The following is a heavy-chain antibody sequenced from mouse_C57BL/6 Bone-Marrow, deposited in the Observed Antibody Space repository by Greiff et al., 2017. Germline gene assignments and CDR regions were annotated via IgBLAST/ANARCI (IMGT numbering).Heavy chain of an antibody. J-gene: IGHJ3*01. Sequence: VKLEESGPGLVAPSQSLSITCTVSGFSLTSYGVHWVRQPPGKGLEWRVVIWSDGNTTYNSALKSRLSISKDNSKSQVFLKMNILRTDYTAMYYCSRHSGSSGYPCWFAYWGQGTLVTVSA. CDR3: SRHSGSSGYPCWFAY. V-gene: IGHV2-6-1*01. CDR2: IWSDGNT. D-gene: IGHD3-2*02. CDR1: GFSLTSYG.